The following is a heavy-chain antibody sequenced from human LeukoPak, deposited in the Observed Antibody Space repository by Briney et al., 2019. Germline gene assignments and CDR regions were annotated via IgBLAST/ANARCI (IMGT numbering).Heavy chain of an antibody. Sequence: PGGSLRLSCAASGFTVSSNYMSWVRQAPGKGLEWVSVIYSGGSTYYADSVKGRFTISRDNSKNTLYLQMNSLRAEDTAVYYCARISSSWDRDYRGQGTLVTVSS. CDR2: IYSGGST. CDR1: GFTVSSNY. D-gene: IGHD6-13*01. V-gene: IGHV3-53*01. CDR3: ARISSSWDRDY. J-gene: IGHJ4*02.